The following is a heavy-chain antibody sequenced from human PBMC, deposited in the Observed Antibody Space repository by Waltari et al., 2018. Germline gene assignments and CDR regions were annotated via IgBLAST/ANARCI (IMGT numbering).Heavy chain of an antibody. D-gene: IGHD3-9*01. CDR1: GGPMTSRMYF. Sequence: QLRGSGPGLVKPSETLSRRCSVPGGPMTSRMYFWASIRQPPGKGLEWIGSIFYSGTTYQNPSLKSRVAMSIDTSNNHFSLRMTSMTAADTAMYYCARHEDDVSTGYFTWFDSWGQGTLVIVSS. V-gene: IGHV4-39*01. J-gene: IGHJ5*01. CDR3: ARHEDDVSTGYFTWFDS. CDR2: IFYSGTT.